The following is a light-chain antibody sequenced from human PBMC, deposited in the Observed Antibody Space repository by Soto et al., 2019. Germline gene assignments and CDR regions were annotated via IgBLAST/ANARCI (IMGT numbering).Light chain of an antibody. CDR1: QTVRNNY. V-gene: IGKV3-20*01. CDR3: QQYGSSPPWT. CDR2: DAS. J-gene: IGKJ1*01. Sequence: EFVLTQSPGTLSLSPGEIATLSCRASQTVRNNYLAWYQQIPGQAPRLLIYDASKRATGIPARFSGSGSGTDFTLTISRLEPEDFAVYYCQQYGSSPPWTFGQGTKVDIK.